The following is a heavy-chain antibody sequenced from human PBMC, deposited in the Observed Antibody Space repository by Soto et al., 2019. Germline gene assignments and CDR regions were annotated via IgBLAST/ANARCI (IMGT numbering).Heavy chain of an antibody. V-gene: IGHV3-9*01. CDR3: AKVPTVPRDWYFDL. Sequence: GGSLRLSCAASGFTFDDYAMHWVRQAPGKGLEWVSGISWNSGSIGYADSVKGRFTISRDNAKNSLYLQMNSLRAEATALYYCAKVPTVPRDWYFDLWGRGTLVTVSS. J-gene: IGHJ2*01. CDR1: GFTFDDYA. D-gene: IGHD4-17*01. CDR2: ISWNSGSI.